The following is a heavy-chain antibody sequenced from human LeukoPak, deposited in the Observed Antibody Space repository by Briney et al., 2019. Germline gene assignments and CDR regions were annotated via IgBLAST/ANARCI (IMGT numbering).Heavy chain of an antibody. D-gene: IGHD2-15*01. J-gene: IGHJ4*02. Sequence: SETLSLTCTVSGGSISSSSYYWGWIRQPPGKGLEWIGSFYYSGSTYYNPSLKSRVTMSVDTSKNQFSLKLSSVTAADTAVYYCARVGGYLGLVDYWGQGTLVTVSS. CDR2: FYYSGST. V-gene: IGHV4-39*07. CDR1: GGSISSSSYY. CDR3: ARVGGYLGLVDY.